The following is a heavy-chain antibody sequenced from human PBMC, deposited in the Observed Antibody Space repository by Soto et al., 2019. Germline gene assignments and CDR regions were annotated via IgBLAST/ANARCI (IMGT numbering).Heavy chain of an antibody. J-gene: IGHJ5*02. Sequence: SETLSLTCTVSGGSISSYYWSWIRQPPGKGLEWIGYIYYSGSTNYNPSLKSRVTISVDTSKNQFSLKLSSVTAADTAVYYCAATGEIYPYNWFEPWGKGNMVNVSP. CDR1: GGSISSYY. CDR3: AATGEIYPYNWFEP. CDR2: IYYSGST. V-gene: IGHV4-59*01.